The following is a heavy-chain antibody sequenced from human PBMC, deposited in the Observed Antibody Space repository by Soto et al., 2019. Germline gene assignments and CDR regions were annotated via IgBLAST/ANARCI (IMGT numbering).Heavy chain of an antibody. V-gene: IGHV4-39*01. CDR1: GGSISSSSYY. CDR3: GYGDYDLRYFQH. Sequence: SETLSLTCTVSGGSISSSSYYWGWIRQPPGKGLEWIGSIYYSGSTYYNPSLKSRVTISVDTSKNQFSLKLSSVTAADTAVYYCGYGDYDLRYFQHWGQGTLVTVSS. D-gene: IGHD4-17*01. J-gene: IGHJ1*01. CDR2: IYYSGST.